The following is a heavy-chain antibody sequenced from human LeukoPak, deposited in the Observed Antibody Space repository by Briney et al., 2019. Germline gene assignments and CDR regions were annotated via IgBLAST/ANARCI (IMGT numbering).Heavy chain of an antibody. V-gene: IGHV4-61*01. CDR3: ARDGDYVSLDY. CDR1: GGSVSSGSYY. Sequence: SETLSLACTVSGGSVSSGSYYWSWIRQPPGKGLEWIGYIYYSGSTNYNPSLKSRVTISVDTSKNQFSLKLSSVTAADTAVYYCARDGDYVSLDYWGQGTLVTVSS. D-gene: IGHD4-17*01. J-gene: IGHJ4*02. CDR2: IYYSGST.